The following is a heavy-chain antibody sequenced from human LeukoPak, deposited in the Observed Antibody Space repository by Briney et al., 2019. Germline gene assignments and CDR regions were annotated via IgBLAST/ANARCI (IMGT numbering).Heavy chain of an antibody. V-gene: IGHV3-48*03. J-gene: IGHJ4*02. D-gene: IGHD5-18*01. CDR3: AIPATGYSYGLDFDY. CDR2: ISSSGSTI. Sequence: GRSLSLSCAASGFTVSSYEMNWVRQAPGKGLEWFSYISSSGSTIYYADSVKGRFTISRDNPKNSLYLQMNSLRAEDTAVYYCAIPATGYSYGLDFDYWGQGTLVSVSS. CDR1: GFTVSSYE.